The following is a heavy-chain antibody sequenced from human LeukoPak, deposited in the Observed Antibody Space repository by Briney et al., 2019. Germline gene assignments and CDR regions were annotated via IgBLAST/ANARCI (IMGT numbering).Heavy chain of an antibody. CDR3: ARLGYTSGWYLGY. J-gene: IGHJ4*02. Sequence: SETLSLTCTVSGGSISSSGYYWDWIRQPPGKGLEWIGSIFYSGSTYYNPSLKSRVTISVDTSKNQFSLKLSSVTAADTGVYYCARLGYTSGWYLGYWGQGTLVTVSS. CDR1: GGSISSSGYY. V-gene: IGHV4-39*01. CDR2: IFYSGST. D-gene: IGHD6-19*01.